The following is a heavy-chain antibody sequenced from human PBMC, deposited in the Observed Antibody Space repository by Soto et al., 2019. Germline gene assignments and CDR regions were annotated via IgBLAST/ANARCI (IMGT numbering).Heavy chain of an antibody. CDR3: AKDLGVVTAPNFQH. D-gene: IGHD2-21*02. CDR1: GFTFSSYG. Sequence: QVQLVESGGGVVQPGRSLRLSCAASGFTFSSYGMHWVRQAPGKGLEWVAVISYDGSNKYYADSVKGRFTISRDNSKNTLYLQMNSLRAEDTAVYYCAKDLGVVTAPNFQHWGQGTLVTVSS. J-gene: IGHJ1*01. CDR2: ISYDGSNK. V-gene: IGHV3-30*18.